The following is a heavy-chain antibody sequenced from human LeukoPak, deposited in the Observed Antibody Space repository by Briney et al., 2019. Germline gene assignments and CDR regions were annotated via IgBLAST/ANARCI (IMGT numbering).Heavy chain of an antibody. CDR2: ISAYNGNT. D-gene: IGHD3-10*01. J-gene: IGHJ4*02. Sequence: ASVKVSRKASGYTFTSYGISWVRQAPGQGLEWMGWISAYNGNTNYAQKLQGRVTMTTDTSTSTAYMELRSLRSDDTAVYYCARARNYYGSGSYYKSPYYFDYWGQGTLVTVSS. CDR3: ARARNYYGSGSYYKSPYYFDY. V-gene: IGHV1-18*01. CDR1: GYTFTSYG.